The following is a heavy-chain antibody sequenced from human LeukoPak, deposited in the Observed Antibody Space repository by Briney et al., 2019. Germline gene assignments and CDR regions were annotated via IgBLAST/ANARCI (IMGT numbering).Heavy chain of an antibody. Sequence: GRSLRLSCAASGFTFSSYAMHWVRQAPSKGLEWVAVISFDGSDKFYADSVKGRFTISRDNSKNTLYLQMNSLRAEDTAVYYCARDQHSEIGVGANDYWGQGALVTVSS. D-gene: IGHD1-26*01. CDR2: ISFDGSDK. CDR3: ARDQHSEIGVGANDY. CDR1: GFTFSSYA. V-gene: IGHV3-30-3*01. J-gene: IGHJ4*02.